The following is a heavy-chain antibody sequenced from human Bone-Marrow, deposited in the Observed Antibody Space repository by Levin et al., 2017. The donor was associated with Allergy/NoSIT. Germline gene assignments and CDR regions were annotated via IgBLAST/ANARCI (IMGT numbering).Heavy chain of an antibody. Sequence: SETLSLTCTVSGASMNTYYWSWIRQPPGKGLEWIGYTYNNGKTNYNPSLKSRVTISVDTSKNQFSLKLHSVTAADTALYYCARDKSGTYFSFEDWGQGTLVTVSS. D-gene: IGHD1-26*01. CDR3: ARDKSGTYFSFED. V-gene: IGHV4-59*01. J-gene: IGHJ4*02. CDR2: TYNNGKT. CDR1: GASMNTYY.